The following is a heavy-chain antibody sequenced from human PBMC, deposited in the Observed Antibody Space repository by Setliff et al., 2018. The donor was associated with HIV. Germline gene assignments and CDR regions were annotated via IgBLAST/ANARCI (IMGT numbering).Heavy chain of an antibody. V-gene: IGHV1-69*05. CDR2: IIPIFGTT. CDR1: GGTFSTHA. Sequence: ASVKVSCKASGGTFSTHAINWVRQAPGQGLEWMGGIIPIFGTTRYAQKFQGRVTITTDESTNTAYMELGSLRSEDTAVYYCASVPMEYSGYNSDSGSYYYHYGLDVWGQGTTVTVSS. CDR3: ASVPMEYSGYNSDSGSYYYHYGLDV. D-gene: IGHD5-12*01. J-gene: IGHJ6*02.